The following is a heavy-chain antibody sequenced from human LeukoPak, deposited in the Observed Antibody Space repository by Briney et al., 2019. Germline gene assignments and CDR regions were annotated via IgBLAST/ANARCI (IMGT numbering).Heavy chain of an antibody. J-gene: IGHJ4*02. Sequence: GGSLRLSCAASGFTFSSYWMSWVRQAPGKGLEWVANIKQDGSETSYVDSLKGRFTISRDNAKNSLFLQTNSLRAEDTAVYYCARCSVAAPGGDYWGQGTLVTVSS. CDR2: IKQDGSET. D-gene: IGHD6-19*01. CDR1: GFTFSSYW. CDR3: ARCSVAAPGGDY. V-gene: IGHV3-7*01.